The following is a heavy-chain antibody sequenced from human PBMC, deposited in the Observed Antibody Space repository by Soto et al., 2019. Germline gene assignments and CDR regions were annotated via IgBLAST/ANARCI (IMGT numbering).Heavy chain of an antibody. V-gene: IGHV3-23*01. D-gene: IGHD1-1*01. CDR1: GFTFSTYP. CDR3: VKGYWKGDV. J-gene: IGHJ6*02. Sequence: GGSLRLSCAASGFTFSTYPMKWVRQAPGNGREWFSAISGSGGSIRYADSVKGRFTISRDNSKNSLYLQMNSLRDEDKAVYHRVKGYWKGDVWGQGTTVTVSS. CDR2: ISGSGGSI.